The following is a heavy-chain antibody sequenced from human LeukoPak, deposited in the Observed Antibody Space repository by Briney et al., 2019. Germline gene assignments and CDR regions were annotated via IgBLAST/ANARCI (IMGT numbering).Heavy chain of an antibody. CDR1: GYSISSGYY. V-gene: IGHV4-38-2*02. J-gene: IGHJ4*02. Sequence: SETLSLTCTVSGYSISSGYYWGWIRQPPGTGLEWIGSIYHSGSTYYNPSLKSRVTISVDTSKNQFSLKLSSVTAADTAVYYCARVGGDIVATGVDYWGQGTLVTVSS. CDR3: ARVGGDIVATGVDY. CDR2: IYHSGST. D-gene: IGHD5-12*01.